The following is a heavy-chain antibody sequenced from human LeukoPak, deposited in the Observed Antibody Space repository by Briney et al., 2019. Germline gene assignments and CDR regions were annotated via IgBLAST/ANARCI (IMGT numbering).Heavy chain of an antibody. CDR1: GFTFDDYA. V-gene: IGHV3-9*01. J-gene: IGHJ4*02. CDR3: AKGVFMFIAAASTDYFDY. D-gene: IGHD6-13*01. CDR2: ISWNSGSI. Sequence: GRSLRLSCAASGFTFDDYAMHWVRQAPGKGLEWVSGISWNSGSIGYADSVKGRFTISRDNAKNSLYLQMNSLRAEDTALYYCAKGVFMFIAAASTDYFDYWGQGTLVTVSS.